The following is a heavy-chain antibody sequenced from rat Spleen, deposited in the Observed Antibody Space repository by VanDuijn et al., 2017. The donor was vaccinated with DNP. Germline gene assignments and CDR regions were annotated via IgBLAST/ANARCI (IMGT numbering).Heavy chain of an antibody. CDR1: GFTFSDYY. V-gene: IGHV5-22*01. J-gene: IGHJ3*01. Sequence: EVQLVESGGGLVQPGRSLKLSCGASGFTFSDYYMAWVRQAPTKGLEWVAYIRFDGGTTYYGDSVKGRFTISRDNAKSTLYLQMNSLRSEDMATYYCVTHPSWFGYWGPGTLVTVSS. CDR2: IRFDGGTT. CDR3: VTHPSWFGY.